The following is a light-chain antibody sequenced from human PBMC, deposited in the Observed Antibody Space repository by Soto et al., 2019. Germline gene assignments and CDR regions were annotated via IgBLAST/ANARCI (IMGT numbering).Light chain of an antibody. CDR1: QSIYDK. V-gene: IGKV3-11*01. Sequence: EIVMTQSPATLSVSPGERVSLSCRASQSIYDKLAWYQQRPGQAPRLLIYDASNKATGIPARFSGSGSGTDFTLTIDSLEPEDFAVYYCQQRCNWPLAFGGGTKVDIK. CDR2: DAS. J-gene: IGKJ4*01. CDR3: QQRCNWPLA.